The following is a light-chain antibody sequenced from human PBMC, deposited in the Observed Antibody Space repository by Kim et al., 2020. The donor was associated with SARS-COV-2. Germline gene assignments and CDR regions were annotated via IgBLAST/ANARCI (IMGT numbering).Light chain of an antibody. J-gene: IGLJ2*01. Sequence: GQSITNSCTGTSSDVGTYDYLSWYQQHPGKAPKLMIYDVTSRPSGVSTRFSGSKSGTTASLTISGLQAEDEADYYCSSYTTSTTLVFGGGTKLTIL. CDR3: SSYTTSTTLV. CDR1: SSDVGTYDY. CDR2: DVT. V-gene: IGLV2-14*03.